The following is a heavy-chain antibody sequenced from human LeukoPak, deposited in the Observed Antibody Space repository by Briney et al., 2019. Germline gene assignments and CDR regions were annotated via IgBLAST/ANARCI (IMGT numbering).Heavy chain of an antibody. Sequence: SETLSLTCAVYGGSFSGYYWSWIRQPPGKGLEWIGEINHSGSTNYNPSLKSRVTISVDTSKNQFSLKLSSVTAADTAVYYCARGILDIVVVVAAKGDDFDYWGQGTLVIVSS. D-gene: IGHD2-15*01. V-gene: IGHV4-34*01. CDR3: ARGILDIVVVVAAKGDDFDY. CDR2: INHSGST. J-gene: IGHJ4*02. CDR1: GGSFSGYY.